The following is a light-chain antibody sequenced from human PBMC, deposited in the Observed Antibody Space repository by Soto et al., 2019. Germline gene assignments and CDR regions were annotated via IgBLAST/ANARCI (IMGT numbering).Light chain of an antibody. CDR1: QSVGSY. Sequence: EIVLTQSPATLSLSPGERASLSCRASQSVGSYLAWYQQKPGQAPRLLIYDASNRATGIPARFSGSGSETDFTLTISSLEPEDFAVYYCQQRSNWTFGQGTKVEIK. J-gene: IGKJ1*01. CDR3: QQRSNWT. V-gene: IGKV3-11*01. CDR2: DAS.